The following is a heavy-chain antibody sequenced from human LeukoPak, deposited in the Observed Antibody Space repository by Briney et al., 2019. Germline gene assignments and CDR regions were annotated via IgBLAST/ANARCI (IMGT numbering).Heavy chain of an antibody. CDR3: ARETTVIKKIDY. V-gene: IGHV3-48*03. J-gene: IGHJ4*02. Sequence: GGSLRLSCAASGFTFSSYEMNWVRLAPGKGLEWVSYISSSGSTIYYADSVKGRFTISRDNAKNSLYLQMNSLRDEDTAIYYCARETTVIKKIDYWGQGTLVTVSS. CDR1: GFTFSSYE. CDR2: ISSSGSTI. D-gene: IGHD4-17*01.